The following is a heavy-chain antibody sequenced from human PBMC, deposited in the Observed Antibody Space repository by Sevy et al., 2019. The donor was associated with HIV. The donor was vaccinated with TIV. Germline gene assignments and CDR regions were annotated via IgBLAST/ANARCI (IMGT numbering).Heavy chain of an antibody. J-gene: IGHJ6*02. D-gene: IGHD2-2*01. Sequence: ASVKVSCKASGYTFISYGMNWVRQAPGQGLEWMGWINTNTGNPTYAQGFTGRFVFSLDNSINTAYLQISSLKAEDTAVNYCARTSRGIVVVPAAQHYYGMDVWGQGTTVTVSS. CDR3: ARTSRGIVVVPAAQHYYGMDV. CDR2: INTNTGNP. CDR1: GYTFISYG. V-gene: IGHV7-4-1*02.